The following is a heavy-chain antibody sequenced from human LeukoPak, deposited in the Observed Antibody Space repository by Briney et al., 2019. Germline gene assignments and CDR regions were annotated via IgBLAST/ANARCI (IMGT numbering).Heavy chain of an antibody. Sequence: GGSLRLSCAASGFTFSSYWMSWVRQAPGKGLEWVANIKQDGSEKYYVDSVKGRFTISRDNAKNSLYLQMNSLRAEDTAVYYCARDLSLPLLEIAVAGRNSTYFDYWGQGTLVTVSS. CDR2: IKQDGSEK. D-gene: IGHD6-19*01. CDR1: GFTFSSYW. CDR3: ARDLSLPLLEIAVAGRNSTYFDY. V-gene: IGHV3-7*01. J-gene: IGHJ4*02.